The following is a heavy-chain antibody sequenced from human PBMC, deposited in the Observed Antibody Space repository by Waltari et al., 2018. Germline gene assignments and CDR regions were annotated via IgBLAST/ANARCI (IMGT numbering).Heavy chain of an antibody. CDR3: TTFPSRWFGELDF. J-gene: IGHJ4*02. CDR2: IKTKTEGGTT. CDR1: GFRFNNAW. V-gene: IGHV3-15*07. D-gene: IGHD3-10*01. Sequence: EVQLVESGGGLVKVGGSLRLSCAASGFRFNNAWMNWVRQAPGKGLEWVGRIKTKTEGGTTDYAAPLKGRFTISRDDSKNTVYLQMNSLKTEDTAVYYCTTFPSRWFGELDFWGQGTLVTVSS.